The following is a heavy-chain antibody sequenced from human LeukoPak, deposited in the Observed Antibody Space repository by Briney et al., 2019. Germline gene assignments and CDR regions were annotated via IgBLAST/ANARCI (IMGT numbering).Heavy chain of an antibody. V-gene: IGHV3-48*04. Sequence: PGGSLRLSCAASGFTFSSYSMNWVRQAPGKGLEGVSYISSSSSTIYYADSVKGRFTISRDNAKNSLYLQMNSLRAEDTAVYYCARDGDDSSGYYGVFPVDYWGQGTLVTVSS. J-gene: IGHJ4*02. CDR2: ISSSSSTI. CDR1: GFTFSSYS. D-gene: IGHD3-22*01. CDR3: ARDGDDSSGYYGVFPVDY.